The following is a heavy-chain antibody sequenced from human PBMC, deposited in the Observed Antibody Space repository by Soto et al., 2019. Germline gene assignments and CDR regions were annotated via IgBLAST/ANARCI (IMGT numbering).Heavy chain of an antibody. V-gene: IGHV3-23*01. J-gene: IGHJ3*02. D-gene: IGHD3-22*01. CDR2: ISGSGGST. Sequence: EVQLLESGGGLVQPGGSLRLSCAASGFTFSSYAMSWVRQAPGKGLEWVSAISGSGGSTYYADSVKGRFTISRDNSKNTLYLQMNSMRAEDTAVYYCAKDGDYYDSSGYYDAFDIWGQGTMVTASS. CDR1: GFTFSSYA. CDR3: AKDGDYYDSSGYYDAFDI.